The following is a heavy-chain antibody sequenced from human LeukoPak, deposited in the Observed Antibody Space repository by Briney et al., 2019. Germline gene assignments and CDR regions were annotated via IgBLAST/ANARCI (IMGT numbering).Heavy chain of an antibody. CDR2: ISSSSSYI. J-gene: IGHJ4*02. CDR1: GFTVSSNY. Sequence: KPGGSLRLSCAASGFTVSSNYMSWVRQAPGKGLEWVSSISSSSSYIYYADSVKGRFTISRDNSKNTLYLQMNSLRAEDTAVYYCAKLALPPDYYDSSGYSDYWGQGTLVTVSS. V-gene: IGHV3-21*01. CDR3: AKLALPPDYYDSSGYSDY. D-gene: IGHD3-22*01.